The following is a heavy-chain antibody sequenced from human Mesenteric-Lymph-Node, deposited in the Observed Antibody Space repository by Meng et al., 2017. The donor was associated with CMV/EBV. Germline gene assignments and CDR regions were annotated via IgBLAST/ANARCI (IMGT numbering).Heavy chain of an antibody. D-gene: IGHD6-19*01. V-gene: IGHV3-53*01. CDR1: VNSNY. CDR3: AKVVDIAVAGTDVYFFDY. Sequence: VNSNYMSWVRQAPGKGLEWVSGTYRGGTTYYTDSVRGRFTISRDNSKNTVYLQMNSLRVDDTAVYYCAKVVDIAVAGTDVYFFDYWGQGTLVTVSS. J-gene: IGHJ4*02. CDR2: TYRGGTT.